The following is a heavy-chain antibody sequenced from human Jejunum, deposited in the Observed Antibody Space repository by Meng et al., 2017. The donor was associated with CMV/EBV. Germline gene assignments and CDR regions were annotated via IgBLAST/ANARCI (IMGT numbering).Heavy chain of an antibody. V-gene: IGHV1-18*01. Sequence: QVQLVQSAAEVQKPGASVKVSCKTSGYTFTSYGITWVRQAPGQGLEWMGWIRAYSGTANYAQKFQDRVTMTTDTSTTTAYMELRNLRSDDSALYYCATIPDYHSGSYYFPFDNWGQGTLVTVSS. CDR3: ATIPDYHSGSYYFPFDN. CDR1: GYTFTSYG. CDR2: IRAYSGTA. D-gene: IGHD3-10*01. J-gene: IGHJ4*02.